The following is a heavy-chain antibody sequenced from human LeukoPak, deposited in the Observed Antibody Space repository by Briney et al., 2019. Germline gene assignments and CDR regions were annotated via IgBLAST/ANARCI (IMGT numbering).Heavy chain of an antibody. CDR3: ARSSVGYQLLVFYYYYYGMDV. V-gene: IGHV1-46*01. CDR2: IYPRDGST. CDR1: GYTFTSNY. D-gene: IGHD2-2*01. J-gene: IGHJ6*02. Sequence: ASVKVSCKASGYTFTSNYIHWVRQAPGQGLEWMGMIYPRDGSTSHAQKFQGRVTVTRDTSTSTVHMELSGLRSEDTAVYYCARSSVGYQLLVFYYYYYGMDVWGQGTAVTVSS.